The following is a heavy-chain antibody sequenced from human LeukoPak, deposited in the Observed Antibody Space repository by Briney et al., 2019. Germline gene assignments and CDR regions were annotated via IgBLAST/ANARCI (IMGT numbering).Heavy chain of an antibody. D-gene: IGHD3-22*01. J-gene: IGHJ6*02. Sequence: PSETLSLTCTVSGGSVSSGSYYWSWIRQPPGKGLEWIGYIYYSGSTNYNPSLKSRVTISVDTSKNQFSLKLSSVTAADTAVYYCARDTYYYDSSGYSPFYYYYGMDVWGQGTTVTVSS. CDR1: GGSVSSGSYY. CDR3: ARDTYYYDSSGYSPFYYYYGMDV. CDR2: IYYSGST. V-gene: IGHV4-61*01.